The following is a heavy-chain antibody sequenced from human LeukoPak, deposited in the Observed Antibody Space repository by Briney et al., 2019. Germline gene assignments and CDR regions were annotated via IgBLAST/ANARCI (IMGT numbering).Heavy chain of an antibody. CDR1: GGSISSYY. J-gene: IGHJ4*02. CDR3: ARGDGSGSRY. D-gene: IGHD3-10*01. Sequence: ETLSLTCTVSGGSISSYYWSWIRQPPGKGLEWIGEINHSGSTNYNPSLKSRVTISVDTSKNQFSLKLSSVTAADTAVYYCARGDGSGSRYWGQGTLVTVSS. V-gene: IGHV4-34*01. CDR2: INHSGST.